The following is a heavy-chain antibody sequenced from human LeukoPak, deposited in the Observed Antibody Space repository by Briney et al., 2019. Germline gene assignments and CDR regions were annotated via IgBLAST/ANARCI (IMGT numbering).Heavy chain of an antibody. CDR1: GLTFSSYA. J-gene: IGHJ4*02. Sequence: PGGSLRLSCAASGLTFSSYAMHWVRQAPGKGLEWVAVISYDGSNKYYADSVKGRFTISRDNSKNTLHLQMNSLRAEDTAVYYCARDPSTLIVGALFDYWGQGTLVTVSS. V-gene: IGHV3-30-3*01. CDR2: ISYDGSNK. D-gene: IGHD1-26*01. CDR3: ARDPSTLIVGALFDY.